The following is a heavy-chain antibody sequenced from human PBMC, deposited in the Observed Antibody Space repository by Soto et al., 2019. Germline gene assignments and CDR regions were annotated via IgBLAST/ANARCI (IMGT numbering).Heavy chain of an antibody. CDR1: GYSFTSYW. D-gene: IGHD2-15*01. CDR2: IYPGDSDT. V-gene: IGHV5-51*01. Sequence: GEALKISCEGSGYSFTSYWIGWVRQMPGKGLEGMGIIYPGDSDTRYSPSFQGQVTISADKSISTAYLQWSSLKASDTAMYYCARHDQFQGYCSGGSCYSSYYYYGMDVWGQGTTVTVSS. J-gene: IGHJ6*02. CDR3: ARHDQFQGYCSGGSCYSSYYYYGMDV.